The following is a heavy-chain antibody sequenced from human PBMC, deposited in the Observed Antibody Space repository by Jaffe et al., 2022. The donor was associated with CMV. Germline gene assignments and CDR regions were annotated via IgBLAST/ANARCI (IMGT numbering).Heavy chain of an antibody. D-gene: IGHD6-13*01. Sequence: QVQLVQSGAEVKKPGASVKVSCRAFGYTFTSHYIHWVRQAPGQGPEWMGVINPGGGGTTYAQRFQGRVTLTRDTSTSTVYMGLTSLRSEDTAVYYCGRVAAASPDALDIWGQGTMVTVSS. V-gene: IGHV1-46*01. J-gene: IGHJ3*02. CDR3: GRVAAASPDALDI. CDR2: INPGGGGT. CDR1: GYTFTSHY.